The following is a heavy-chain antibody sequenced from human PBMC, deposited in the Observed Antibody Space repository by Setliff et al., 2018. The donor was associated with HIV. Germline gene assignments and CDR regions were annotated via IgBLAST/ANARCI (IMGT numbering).Heavy chain of an antibody. CDR2: VKSQSNGGTI. CDR1: GLSFTNAW. D-gene: IGHD2-2*03. Sequence: PGGSLRLSCVTSGLSFTNAWMSWVRQAPRKGLEWVGRVKSQSNGGTIDYAEPVKGRFTMSRDDSKDTVHLEMNSLKTEDTAVYYCTTIGYCRGTTCRSAFDIWGQGTMVTVSS. J-gene: IGHJ3*02. V-gene: IGHV3-15*01. CDR3: TTIGYCRGTTCRSAFDI.